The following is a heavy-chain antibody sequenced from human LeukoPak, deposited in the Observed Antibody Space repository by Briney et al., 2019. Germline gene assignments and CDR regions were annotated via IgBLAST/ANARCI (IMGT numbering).Heavy chain of an antibody. CDR2: IKKDGSEK. D-gene: IGHD2-15*01. CDR3: ARAACTGGSCYYA. J-gene: IGHJ5*02. Sequence: GGSLRLSCAASGFTFSAYWMNWVRQSPGRGLEWVASIKKDGSEKYYVDSVKGRFTISRDNAKNSLYLRMSNLRTEDTATYYCARAACTGGSCYYAWGRGTLVTVSA. V-gene: IGHV3-7*01. CDR1: GFTFSAYW.